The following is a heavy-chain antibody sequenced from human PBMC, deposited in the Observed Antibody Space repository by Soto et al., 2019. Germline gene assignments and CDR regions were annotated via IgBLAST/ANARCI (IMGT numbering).Heavy chain of an antibody. CDR2: ISAYNTNT. CDR1: GYTFTSYH. J-gene: IGHJ4*02. Sequence: QVQLVQSGAEVKKPGASVKVSCKTSGYTFTSYHISWVRQAPGQGLEWMGWISAYNTNTNYAQKFQGRVTMTTDTLTSTAYMELRSRRSDETAVDYCARDTPPTDYWGQGTLVTVSS. V-gene: IGHV1-18*01. CDR3: ARDTPPTDY.